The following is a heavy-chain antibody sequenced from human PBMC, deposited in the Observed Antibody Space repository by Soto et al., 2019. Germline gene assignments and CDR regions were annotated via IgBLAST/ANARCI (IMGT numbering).Heavy chain of an antibody. J-gene: IGHJ4*02. CDR1: GVTFSNAW. Sequence: PGGSLRLSCAASGVTFSNAWMNGVRQAPGKGLEWVGRIKSKTDGGTTDYAAPVKGRFTISRDDSKNTLYLQMNSLKTEDTAVYYCTTDLAYCSSTSCYYFDYWGQGTLVTVSS. V-gene: IGHV3-15*07. CDR2: IKSKTDGGTT. D-gene: IGHD2-2*01. CDR3: TTDLAYCSSTSCYYFDY.